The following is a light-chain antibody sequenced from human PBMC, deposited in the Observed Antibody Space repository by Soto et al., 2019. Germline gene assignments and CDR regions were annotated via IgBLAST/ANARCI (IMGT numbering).Light chain of an antibody. J-gene: IGKJ2*01. CDR1: QSVSSN. CDR2: RAS. V-gene: IGKV3-15*01. CDR3: QQYNNWPPP. Sequence: EIVMTQSPATLYVSPGERATLSCRASQSVSSNLAWYQQKPGQAPTLLIYRASTRATGIPDRFSGSGSGTEFTLTISSLQSEDFAVYYCQQYNNWPPPFSQGTKLEIK.